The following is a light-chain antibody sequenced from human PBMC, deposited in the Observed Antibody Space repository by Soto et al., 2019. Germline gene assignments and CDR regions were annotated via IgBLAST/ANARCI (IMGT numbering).Light chain of an antibody. V-gene: IGKV1-5*01. Sequence: DIQMTQSPSTLSSSLGDRVTITCRASQNIRTWLSWYQQKPGKAPNLLIFDASSLHSGVPSRFSGSVSGTECTITITSLKTDDFATYYCQHYNPYSGPFGQGTKVDIK. CDR3: QHYNPYSGP. CDR2: DAS. J-gene: IGKJ1*01. CDR1: QNIRTW.